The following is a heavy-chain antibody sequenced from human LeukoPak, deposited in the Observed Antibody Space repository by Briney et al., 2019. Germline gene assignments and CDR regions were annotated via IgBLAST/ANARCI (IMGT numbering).Heavy chain of an antibody. CDR2: IYNSDNT. CDR3: ARDSIAAAGTHYYYGMDV. J-gene: IGHJ6*02. Sequence: SETLSLTCSVSGDSISTDYCWTWIRQPPGKVPEWIGIIYNSDNTYYTPSLASRVTISVDTSKNQFSLKLSSVTAADTAVYYCARDSIAAAGTHYYYGMDVWGQGTTVTVSS. V-gene: IGHV4-38-2*02. CDR1: GDSISTDYC. D-gene: IGHD6-13*01.